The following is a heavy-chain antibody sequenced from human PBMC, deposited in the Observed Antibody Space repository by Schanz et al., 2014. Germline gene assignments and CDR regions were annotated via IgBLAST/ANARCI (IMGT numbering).Heavy chain of an antibody. CDR2: ISAYNGNT. CDR3: ARGAADFYDILTEEDY. D-gene: IGHD3-9*01. J-gene: IGHJ4*02. V-gene: IGHV1-18*01. Sequence: QVQLVQSGAEVKKPGASVKVSCKASGYTFTSYGISWVRQAPGQGLEWMGWISAYNGNTKYPQKLQGRVTMTTDTTTSTAYMELRSLRSDDTAVYYCARGAADFYDILTEEDYWGQGTLVTVSS. CDR1: GYTFTSYG.